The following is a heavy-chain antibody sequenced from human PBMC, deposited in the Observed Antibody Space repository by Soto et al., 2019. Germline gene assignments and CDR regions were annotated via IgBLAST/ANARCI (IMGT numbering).Heavy chain of an antibody. CDR1: GFTFSSYA. CDR3: AKDPWEYSSSLDAFDI. J-gene: IGHJ3*02. D-gene: IGHD6-6*01. CDR2: ISGSGGST. Sequence: GGSLRLSCAASGFTFSSYAMSWVRQTPGKGLEWVSAISGSGGSTYYADSGKGRFTISSDNSKNTLYLQMNSLRAEDTAVYYCAKDPWEYSSSLDAFDIWGQGTMVTVSS. V-gene: IGHV3-23*01.